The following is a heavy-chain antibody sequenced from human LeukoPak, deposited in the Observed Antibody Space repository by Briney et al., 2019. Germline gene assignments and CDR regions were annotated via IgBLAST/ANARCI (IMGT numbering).Heavy chain of an antibody. D-gene: IGHD3-22*01. J-gene: IGHJ4*02. CDR1: GFTVSSNY. CDR2: IHSGGST. CDR3: AKDSSYYYDSSGYLDY. Sequence: GGSLRLSCAASGFTVSSNYMSWVRQAPGKGLEWVSVIHSGGSTYYADSVKGRFTISRDNSKNTLYLQMNSLRAEDTAVYYCAKDSSYYYDSSGYLDYWGQGTLVTVSS. V-gene: IGHV3-53*01.